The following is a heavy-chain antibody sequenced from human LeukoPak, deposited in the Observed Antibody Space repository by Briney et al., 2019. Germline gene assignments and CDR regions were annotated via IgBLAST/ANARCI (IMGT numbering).Heavy chain of an antibody. D-gene: IGHD3-16*01. Sequence: PGGSLRLSCAASGFTFGGYWMHWVRQAPGKGPVWVARINTDGSSTAYAHSVKGRFTISRDNVKNTLYVQMNSLRADDTAFYYCARDNGGAFDYWGVGTLVTVSS. J-gene: IGHJ4*02. CDR2: INTDGSST. V-gene: IGHV3-74*03. CDR3: ARDNGGAFDY. CDR1: GFTFGGYW.